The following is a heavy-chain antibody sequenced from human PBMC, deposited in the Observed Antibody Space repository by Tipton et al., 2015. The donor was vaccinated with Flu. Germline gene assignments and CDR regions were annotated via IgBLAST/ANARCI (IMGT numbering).Heavy chain of an antibody. CDR2: LHHSGST. J-gene: IGHJ4*02. Sequence: LRLSCTVSGYSISTGSSWGWIRQSPEKGLEWIGSLHHSGSTYYNPSLRSRVTISMDTSLNQFSLKLGSVTAADTAVYYCAATSYYYDSSAPLRDCWGQGTQVTVSS. CDR3: AATSYYYDSSAPLRDC. CDR1: GYSISTGSS. D-gene: IGHD3-22*01. V-gene: IGHV4-38-2*02.